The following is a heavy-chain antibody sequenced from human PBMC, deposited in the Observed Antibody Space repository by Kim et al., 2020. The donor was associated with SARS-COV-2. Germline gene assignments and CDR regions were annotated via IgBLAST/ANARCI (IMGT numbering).Heavy chain of an antibody. D-gene: IGHD1-20*01. Sequence: WYSDSAVSLKSRVTINPDTSKNRFSLHLNSVTPEDTAVYFCARGTSRYFDPWGQGTLVTVSS. J-gene: IGHJ5*02. CDR2: WYS. V-gene: IGHV6-1*01. CDR3: ARGTSRYFDP.